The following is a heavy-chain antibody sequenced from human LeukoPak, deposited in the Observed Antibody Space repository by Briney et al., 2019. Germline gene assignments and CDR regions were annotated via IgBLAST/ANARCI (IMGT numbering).Heavy chain of an antibody. J-gene: IGHJ4*02. Sequence: GGSLRLSCAASGFTFDDYAMHWVRQAPGKGLEWVSGISWNSGSIGYADSVKGRFTIPRDNAKNSLYLQMNSLRAEDTALYYCAVTGTPDPFDYWGQGTLVTVSS. D-gene: IGHD1-20*01. CDR2: ISWNSGSI. CDR1: GFTFDDYA. CDR3: AVTGTPDPFDY. V-gene: IGHV3-9*01.